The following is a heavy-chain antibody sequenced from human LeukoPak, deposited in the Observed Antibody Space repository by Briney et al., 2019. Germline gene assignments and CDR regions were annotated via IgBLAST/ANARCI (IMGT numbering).Heavy chain of an antibody. D-gene: IGHD3-9*01. V-gene: IGHV4-38-2*02. J-gene: IGHJ4*02. CDR2: IYHSGST. CDR1: GYSISSGYY. CDR3: ARDSDYDILTGHMPFDY. Sequence: PSETLSLTCTVSGYSISSGYYWGGIRQPPGKGLEWIGSIYHSGSTYYNPSLKSRVTISVDTSKNQFSLKLSSVTAADTAVYYCARDSDYDILTGHMPFDYWGQGTLVTVSS.